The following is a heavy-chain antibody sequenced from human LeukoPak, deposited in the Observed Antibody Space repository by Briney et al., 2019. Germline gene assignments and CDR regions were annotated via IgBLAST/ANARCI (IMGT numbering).Heavy chain of an antibody. CDR2: TRNKANSYTT. V-gene: IGHV3-72*01. J-gene: IGHJ4*02. CDR3: ARDGPDGLDY. CDR1: GFTFSSYG. D-gene: IGHD5-24*01. Sequence: GGSLRLSCAASGFTFSSYGMPWVRQAPGKGLEWVGRTRNKANSYTTEYAASVKGRFTISRDDSKNSLYLQMNSLKTEDTAVYYCARDGPDGLDYWGQGTLVTVSS.